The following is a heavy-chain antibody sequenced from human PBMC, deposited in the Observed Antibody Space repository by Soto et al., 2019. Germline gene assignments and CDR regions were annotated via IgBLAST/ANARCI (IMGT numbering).Heavy chain of an antibody. CDR2: ISGSGGST. D-gene: IGHD1-26*01. J-gene: IGHJ4*02. CDR3: ARRGSGSYYNY. V-gene: IGHV3-23*01. CDR1: GFTFSSYA. Sequence: EVQLLESGGGLVQPGGSLRLSCAASGFTFSSYAMRWVRQAPGKGLEWVSAISGSGGSTYCADSVKGRFTISRDNSKNTLYLQMNSLRAEDTALYYCARRGSGSYYNYWGQGTLVTVSS.